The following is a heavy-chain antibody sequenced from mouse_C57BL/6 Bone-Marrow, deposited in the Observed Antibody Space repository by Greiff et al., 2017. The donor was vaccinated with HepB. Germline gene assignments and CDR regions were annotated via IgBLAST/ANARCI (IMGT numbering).Heavy chain of an antibody. D-gene: IGHD1-1*01. CDR2: IIDGGSYT. CDR3: ARIYYYGSSSVY. CDR1: GFTFSSYA. Sequence: EVMLVESGGGLVKPGGSLKLSCAASGFTFSSYAMSWVRQTPEKRLEWVATIIDGGSYTYYPDNVKGRFTISRDNAKNTLFLQMTSLRSEDTAMYYCARIYYYGSSSVYWGQGTTLTVSS. J-gene: IGHJ2*01. V-gene: IGHV5-4*03.